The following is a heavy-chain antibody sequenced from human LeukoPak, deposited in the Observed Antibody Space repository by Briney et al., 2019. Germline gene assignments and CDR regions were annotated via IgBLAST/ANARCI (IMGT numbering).Heavy chain of an antibody. CDR2: ISGSGGST. V-gene: IGHV3-23*01. CDR3: AKKGYCSSTSCSNWFDP. Sequence: GGSLRLSCAASGFTFSSYSVNWVRQAPGKGLEWVSAISGSGGSTYYADSVKGRFTISRDNSKNTLYLQMNSLRAEDTAVYYCAKKGYCSSTSCSNWFDPWGQGTLVTVSS. D-gene: IGHD2-2*01. J-gene: IGHJ5*02. CDR1: GFTFSSYS.